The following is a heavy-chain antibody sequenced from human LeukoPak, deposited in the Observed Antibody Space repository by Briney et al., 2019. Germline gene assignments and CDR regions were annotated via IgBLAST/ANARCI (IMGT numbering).Heavy chain of an antibody. D-gene: IGHD3-22*01. CDR2: MRGDVSRE. Sequence: GGYLRLSRAGSGFTFSNYWMVRVRHAPGQGLEGVANMRGDVSREYYLDSVKGRFTISRDNAKNSLYLQMSNLRADDTAVYYCVRDANYHDRSNYYDVRDIWGQGTMVTVSS. CDR1: GFTFSNYW. V-gene: IGHV3-7*01. J-gene: IGHJ3*02. CDR3: VRDANYHDRSNYYDVRDI.